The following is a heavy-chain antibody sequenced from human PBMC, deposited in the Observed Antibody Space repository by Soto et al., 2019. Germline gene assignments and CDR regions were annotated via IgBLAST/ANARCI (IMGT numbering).Heavy chain of an antibody. V-gene: IGHV3-30*18. CDR3: AKQGLRNDFWSGYYRGFGGMDV. D-gene: IGHD3-3*01. J-gene: IGHJ6*02. CDR2: ISYDGSNK. CDR1: GFTFSSYG. Sequence: GGSLRLSCAASGFTFSSYGMHWVRQAPGKGLEWVAVISYDGSNKYYADSVKGRFTISRDNSKNTLYLQMNSLRAEDTAVYYCAKQGLRNDFWSGYYRGFGGMDVWGQGTTVTVSS.